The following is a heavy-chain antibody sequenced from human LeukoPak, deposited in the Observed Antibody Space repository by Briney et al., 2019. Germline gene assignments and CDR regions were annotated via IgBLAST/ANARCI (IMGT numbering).Heavy chain of an antibody. CDR3: ARGQFIAARYYFDY. CDR2: INPNSGGT. V-gene: IGHV1-2*02. CDR1: GYTFTGYY. D-gene: IGHD6-6*01. Sequence: ASVKVSCKASGYTFTGYYMHWVRQAPGQGLEWMGLINPNSGGTNYAQKFQGRVTMTRDTSISTAYMELSRLRSDDTAVYYCARGQFIAARYYFDYWGQGTLVTVSS. J-gene: IGHJ4*02.